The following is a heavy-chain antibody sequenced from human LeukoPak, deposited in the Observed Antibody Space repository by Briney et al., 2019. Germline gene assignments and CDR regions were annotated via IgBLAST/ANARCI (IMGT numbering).Heavy chain of an antibody. CDR3: VRRERGWFDS. J-gene: IGHJ5*01. CDR1: GGSISSYY. D-gene: IGHD1-26*01. CDR2: IDISGIT. Sequence: SETLSLTCTVSGGSISSYYWSWIRQPAGKGLEWIGHIDISGITNYNPTLKTRVSISVDTSKNQFSLKLSSVTAADTAIYYCVRRERGWFDSWGQGTLVTVSS. V-gene: IGHV4-4*07.